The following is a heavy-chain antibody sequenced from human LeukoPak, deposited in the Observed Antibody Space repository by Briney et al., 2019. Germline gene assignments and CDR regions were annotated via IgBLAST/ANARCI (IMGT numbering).Heavy chain of an antibody. CDR1: GFTFSDYY. J-gene: IGHJ6*02. Sequence: PGGSLRLSCAASGFTFSDYYMSWIRQAPGKGLEWVSVIYSGGSTYYADSVKGRFTISRDNSKNTLYLQMNSLRAEDTAVYYCARPGILGFGYYYGMDVWGQGTTVTVSS. CDR3: ARPGILGFGYYYGMDV. CDR2: IYSGGST. D-gene: IGHD3-3*01. V-gene: IGHV3-66*04.